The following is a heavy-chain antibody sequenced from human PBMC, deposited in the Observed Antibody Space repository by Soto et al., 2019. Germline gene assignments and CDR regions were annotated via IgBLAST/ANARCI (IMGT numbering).Heavy chain of an antibody. CDR3: ARITGHSSTWNWFDP. D-gene: IGHD6-13*01. CDR2: IYYSGST. V-gene: IGHV4-59*02. Sequence: SETLSLTCTVSGASVNNYYWNWIRQPPGKGLEWIGYIYYSGSTNYNPSLKSRVTISLDTSTNQFSLKLSSVTAADTAVYYCARITGHSSTWNWFDPWGQGTLVTVSS. CDR1: GASVNNYY. J-gene: IGHJ5*02.